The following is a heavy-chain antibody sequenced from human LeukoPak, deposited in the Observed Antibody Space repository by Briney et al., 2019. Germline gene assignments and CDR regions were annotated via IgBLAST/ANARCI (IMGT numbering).Heavy chain of an antibody. V-gene: IGHV4-39*01. J-gene: IGHJ4*02. Sequence: SETLSLTCTVSGGSISSSSYYWGWIRQPPGKGLEWIGSIYYSGSTYYNPSLKSRVTISVDTSKNQFSLKLSSVTAADTAVYYCARFARLVVDYWGQGTLVTVS. D-gene: IGHD6-19*01. CDR2: IYYSGST. CDR1: GGSISSSSYY. CDR3: ARFARLVVDY.